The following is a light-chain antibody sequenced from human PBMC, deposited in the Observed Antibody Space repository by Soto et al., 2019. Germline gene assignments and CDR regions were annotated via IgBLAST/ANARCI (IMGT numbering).Light chain of an antibody. CDR1: SNDVGSHNL. J-gene: IGLJ2*01. Sequence: QSVLPQPASMSGSPGQSITISCTGVSNDVGSHNLVSWYQQHPGKAPKVIIYEGSKRPSGVSNRFSGSRPGNTASLTISGLQAEDEAHYYCSSYAGSSTHVVFGGGTKLTVL. CDR3: SSYAGSSTHVV. V-gene: IGLV2-23*01. CDR2: EGS.